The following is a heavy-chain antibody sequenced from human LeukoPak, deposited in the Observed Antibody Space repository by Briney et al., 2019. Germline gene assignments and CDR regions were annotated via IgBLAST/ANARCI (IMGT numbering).Heavy chain of an antibody. V-gene: IGHV4-61*02. D-gene: IGHD1-26*01. CDR2: IYTSGST. CDR1: GGSISSGSYS. Sequence: SETLSLXCTVSGGSISSGSYSWNWIRQPAGKGQEWIGRIYTSGSTNYNPSLKSRLTISVDTSKNQFSLKLSSVTAADTAVYYCARAEWELDDAFDIWGQGTMVTVSS. J-gene: IGHJ3*02. CDR3: ARAEWELDDAFDI.